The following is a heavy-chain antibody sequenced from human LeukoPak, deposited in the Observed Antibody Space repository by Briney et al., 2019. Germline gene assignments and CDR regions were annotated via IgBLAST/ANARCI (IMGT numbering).Heavy chain of an antibody. D-gene: IGHD6-13*01. CDR3: ARDHASSWQIDY. CDR2: ISSSSSYI. CDR1: GFTFSSYS. V-gene: IGHV3-21*01. J-gene: IGHJ4*02. Sequence: GGSLRLSCAASGFTFSSYSMNWVRQAPGKGLEWVSSISSSSSYIYYADSVKGRFTISRDNAKNSLYLQMNSLRAEDTAVYYCARDHASSWQIDYWGQGTLVTVSS.